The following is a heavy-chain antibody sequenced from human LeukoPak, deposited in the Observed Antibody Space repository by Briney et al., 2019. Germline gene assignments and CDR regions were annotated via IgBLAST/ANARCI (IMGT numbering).Heavy chain of an antibody. V-gene: IGHV4-59*01. J-gene: IGHJ5*02. Sequence: SETLSLTCTVSGGSISSYYWSWLRQPPGKGLEWIGYIYYSGSTNYNPSLTSRVTISVDTSKNQFSLKLSSVTAADTAVYYCARETETAAAWFDPWGQGTLVTVSS. CDR2: IYYSGST. CDR1: GGSISSYY. CDR3: ARETETAAAWFDP. D-gene: IGHD2-2*01.